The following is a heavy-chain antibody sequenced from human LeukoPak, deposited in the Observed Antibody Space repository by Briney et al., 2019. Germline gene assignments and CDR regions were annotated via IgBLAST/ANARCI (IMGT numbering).Heavy chain of an antibody. V-gene: IGHV4-59*08. CDR2: IHYSGST. CDR3: ARRASGSYPDYFDY. D-gene: IGHD3-16*02. CDR1: GGSSTSYY. Sequence: SETLSLTCTFSGGSSTSYYWNWIRQPPGKGLEWIGYIHYSGSTNYNPSLKSRATISLDTSKNQVTLKLSSVTAADTAIYYCARRASGSYPDYFDYWGQGILVTVSS. J-gene: IGHJ4*02.